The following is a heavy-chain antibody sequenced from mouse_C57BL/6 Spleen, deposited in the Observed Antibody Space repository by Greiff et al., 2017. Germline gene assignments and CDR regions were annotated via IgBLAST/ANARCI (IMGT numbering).Heavy chain of an antibody. CDR2: ILPGSGST. D-gene: IGHD3-3*01. J-gene: IGHJ1*03. CDR3: ARWPGTHWYFDV. Sequence: QVQLQQSGAELMKPGASVKLSCKATGYTFTGYWIEWVKQRPGHGLEWIGEILPGSGSTNYYEKFKGKATFTADTSSNTAYMQLSSLTTEDSAIYYCARWPGTHWYFDVWGTGTTVTVSS. CDR1: GYTFTGYW. V-gene: IGHV1-9*01.